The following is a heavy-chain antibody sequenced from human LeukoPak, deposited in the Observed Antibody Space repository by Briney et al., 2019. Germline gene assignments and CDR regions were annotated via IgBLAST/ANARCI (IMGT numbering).Heavy chain of an antibody. Sequence: ASVKVSCKASGGTFSSYAISWVRQAPGQGLEWMGRIIPIFGIANYAQKFQGRVTITADKSTSTAYMELSSLRSEDTAVYYCARGPIVMVVAAYFDYWGQGTLVTVSS. J-gene: IGHJ4*02. CDR1: GGTFSSYA. D-gene: IGHD2-15*01. CDR3: ARGPIVMVVAAYFDY. V-gene: IGHV1-69*04. CDR2: IIPIFGIA.